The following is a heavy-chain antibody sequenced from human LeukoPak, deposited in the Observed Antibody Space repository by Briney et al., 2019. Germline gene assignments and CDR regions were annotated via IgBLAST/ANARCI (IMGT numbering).Heavy chain of an antibody. CDR2: ISGYNGNT. J-gene: IGHJ5*02. V-gene: IGHV1-18*01. CDR1: GYTFTSYG. Sequence: ASVKVSCKASGYTFTSYGISWVRQAPGQGLEWMGWISGYNGNTNYAQKLQGRVTMTTDASTSTAYMELRSLRSDDTAVYYCAREDRHMNWFDPWGQGTLVSASS. CDR3: AREDRHMNWFDP.